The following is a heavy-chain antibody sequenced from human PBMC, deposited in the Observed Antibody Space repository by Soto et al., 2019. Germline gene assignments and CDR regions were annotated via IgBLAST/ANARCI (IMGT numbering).Heavy chain of an antibody. CDR2: IIPIFGTA. Sequence: QVQLVQSGAEVKKPGSSVKVSCKASGGTFSSYAISWVRQAPGQGLEWMGGIIPIFGTANYAQKFQGRVTITADESTSTAYMELSSLRSEDTAVYYCARGRGYCSGGSCGAFDIWGQGTMVTVSS. J-gene: IGHJ3*02. D-gene: IGHD2-15*01. CDR3: ARGRGYCSGGSCGAFDI. CDR1: GGTFSSYA. V-gene: IGHV1-69*12.